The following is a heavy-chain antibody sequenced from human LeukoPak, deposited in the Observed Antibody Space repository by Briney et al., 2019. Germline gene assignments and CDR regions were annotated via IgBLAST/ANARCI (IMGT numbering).Heavy chain of an antibody. CDR1: GFSLSSYG. Sequence: GRSLRLSCAASGFSLSSYGMHWVRQAPGKGLEWVAVISYDGGNKYYADSVKGRFTISRDNAKNTLYLQMNSLRAEDTAVYYCAMGPDIVATIEGALDYWGQGTLVTVSS. D-gene: IGHD5-12*01. J-gene: IGHJ4*02. V-gene: IGHV3-30*03. CDR2: ISYDGGNK. CDR3: AMGPDIVATIEGALDY.